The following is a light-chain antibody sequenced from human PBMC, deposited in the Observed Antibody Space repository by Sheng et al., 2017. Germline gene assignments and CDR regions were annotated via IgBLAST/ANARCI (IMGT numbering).Light chain of an antibody. Sequence: SYALTQTPSVSVAPGQTARISCGGKDTGSKSIHWYQQKPGRAPLLVVYDDTDRPSGIPERFSGSKSGTSAILTISRVEAGDEADYYCQVWDTNTDRHVEFGGGTKLTVL. CDR2: DDT. CDR3: QVWDTNTDRHVE. V-gene: IGLV3-21*02. CDR1: DTGSKS. J-gene: IGLJ2*01.